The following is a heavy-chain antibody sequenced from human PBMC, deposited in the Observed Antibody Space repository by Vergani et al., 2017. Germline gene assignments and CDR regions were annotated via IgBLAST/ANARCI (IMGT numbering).Heavy chain of an antibody. Sequence: QLQLQESGPGLVKPSETLSLTCTVPGGSISSSSSYWGWIRQPPGKGLEWIGSIYYSGSTYYNPSLKSRVTMSVDTSKNQFSLKLSAVTAADTAVYDCAREPHLWITMIVVAPTGWFEPWGQGTLVTVSS. D-gene: IGHD3-22*01. J-gene: IGHJ5*02. CDR3: AREPHLWITMIVVAPTGWFEP. CDR2: IYYSGST. V-gene: IGHV4-39*07. CDR1: GGSISSSSSY.